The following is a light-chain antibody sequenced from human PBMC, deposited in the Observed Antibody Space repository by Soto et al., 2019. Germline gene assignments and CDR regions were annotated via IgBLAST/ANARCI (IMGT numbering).Light chain of an antibody. CDR2: EVS. CDR3: TSFAPGRIYV. Sequence: QSVLTQPASVSGSPRQSITITCSGTSSDIGAYDYVSWYQQHPGRAPKPIIYEVSHRFSGLSYRFSGSKSGNTASLTISGLQAEVEGDYYCTSFAPGRIYVFGSGTKVTVL. V-gene: IGLV2-14*03. CDR1: SSDIGAYDY. J-gene: IGLJ1*01.